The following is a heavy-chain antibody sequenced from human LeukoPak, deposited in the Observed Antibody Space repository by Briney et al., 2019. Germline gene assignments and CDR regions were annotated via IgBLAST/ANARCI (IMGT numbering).Heavy chain of an antibody. V-gene: IGHV4-61*02. Sequence: SQTLSLTCTVSGGSFSGGGTYWNWIRQSAEKGLEWIGRVYASGSTNYNPSLQSRVTMSVDTSKKQLSLNLTSVTAADTAVYYCASLLLWFGELVPWGQGTLVTVSS. CDR3: ASLLLWFGELVP. CDR1: GGSFSGGGTY. D-gene: IGHD3-10*01. CDR2: VYASGST. J-gene: IGHJ5*02.